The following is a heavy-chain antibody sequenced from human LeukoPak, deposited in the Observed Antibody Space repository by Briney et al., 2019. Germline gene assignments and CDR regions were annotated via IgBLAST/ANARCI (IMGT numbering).Heavy chain of an antibody. CDR3: AGGSRWLIEH. Sequence: GGSLRLSCAASGFTFSTYWMNWVRQAPGKGLEWVANIKQDGTTGYYVDSVKGRFTISRDNAKKSLSLQMNSLRAEDTAVYYCAGGSRWLIEHWGQGTLVTVSS. V-gene: IGHV3-7*03. CDR1: GFTFSTYW. CDR2: IKQDGTTG. J-gene: IGHJ1*01. D-gene: IGHD6-19*01.